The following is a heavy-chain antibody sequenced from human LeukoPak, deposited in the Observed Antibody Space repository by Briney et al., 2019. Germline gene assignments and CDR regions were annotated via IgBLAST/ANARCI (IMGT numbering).Heavy chain of an antibody. J-gene: IGHJ5*02. CDR1: GYSFTSYW. D-gene: IGHD2-2*01. CDR2: IYPGDSDT. Sequence: GESLKVSCKGSGYSFTSYWIGWVRQMPGKGLEWMGIIYPGDSDTRYSPSFQGQVTISADKSISTAYLQWSSLKASDTAMYYCARQGGYCSSTSCYDDNWFDPWGQGTLVTVSS. V-gene: IGHV5-51*01. CDR3: ARQGGYCSSTSCYDDNWFDP.